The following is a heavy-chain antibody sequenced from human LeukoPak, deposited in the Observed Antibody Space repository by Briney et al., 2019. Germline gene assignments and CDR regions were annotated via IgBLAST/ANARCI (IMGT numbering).Heavy chain of an antibody. J-gene: IGHJ4*02. Sequence: SETLSLTCTVSGGSISSYYWSWIRQPPGKGLEWIGYIYYSGSTNYNPSLKSRVTISVDTSKNQFSLKLSSVTAADTAVYYCARLYSGSYYVSGSIDYWGQGTLVTVSS. CDR1: GGSISSYY. D-gene: IGHD1-26*01. CDR2: IYYSGST. CDR3: ARLYSGSYYVSGSIDY. V-gene: IGHV4-59*08.